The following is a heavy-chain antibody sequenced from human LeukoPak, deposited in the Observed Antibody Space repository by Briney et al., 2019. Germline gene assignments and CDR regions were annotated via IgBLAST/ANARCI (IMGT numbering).Heavy chain of an antibody. CDR1: GYTFTSYG. D-gene: IGHD4-17*01. Sequence: ASVKVSCKASGYTFTSYGISWVRQAPGQGLEWMGWVSAYNGNTNYAQKLQGRVTMTTDTSTSTAYMELGSLRSDDTAVYYCARDFYSHDYGETNDAFDIWGQGTMVTVSS. J-gene: IGHJ3*02. CDR3: ARDFYSHDYGETNDAFDI. CDR2: VSAYNGNT. V-gene: IGHV1-18*01.